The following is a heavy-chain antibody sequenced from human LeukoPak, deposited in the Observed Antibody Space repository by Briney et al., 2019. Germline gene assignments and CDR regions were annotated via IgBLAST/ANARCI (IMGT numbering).Heavy chain of an antibody. J-gene: IGHJ6*03. CDR2: IYSGGST. CDR1: GFTVSSNY. V-gene: IGHV3-53*01. Sequence: GGSLRLSCAASGFTVSSNYMSWVRQAPGKGLEWVSVIYSGGSTYYADSVKGRFTISRDNFKNTLYTQMNSLRAEDTAVYYCARGPGSAVYYYYMDVWGKGTTVTVSS. CDR3: ARGPGSAVYYYYMDV.